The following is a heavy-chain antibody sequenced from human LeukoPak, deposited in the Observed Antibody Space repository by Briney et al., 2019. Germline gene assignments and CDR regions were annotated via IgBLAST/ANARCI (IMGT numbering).Heavy chain of an antibody. Sequence: PGGSLRLSCAASGFTFSSYGMHWVRQAPGKGLEWVAFIRYDGSNKYYADSVKGRFTISRDNSKNTLYLQMNSLRAEDTAVYYCAKGEEVVGTSVDFDDWGQGTLVTVSS. CDR1: GFTFSSYG. J-gene: IGHJ4*02. V-gene: IGHV3-30*02. D-gene: IGHD1-26*01. CDR2: IRYDGSNK. CDR3: AKGEEVVGTSVDFDD.